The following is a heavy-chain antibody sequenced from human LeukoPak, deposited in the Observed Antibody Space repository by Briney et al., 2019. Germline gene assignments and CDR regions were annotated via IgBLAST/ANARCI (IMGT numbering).Heavy chain of an antibody. V-gene: IGHV3-9*01. J-gene: IGHJ6*02. CDR2: ISWNSGSI. CDR1: GFTFDDYA. CDR3: ARDGSDLNYYDILTGYFPTYYYYGMDV. D-gene: IGHD3-9*01. Sequence: GGSLRLSCAASGFTFDDYAMHRVRQAPGKGLEWVSGISWNSGSIGYADSVKGRFTISRDNAKNTLYLQMNSLRAEDTAVYYCARDGSDLNYYDILTGYFPTYYYYGMDVWGQGTTVTVSS.